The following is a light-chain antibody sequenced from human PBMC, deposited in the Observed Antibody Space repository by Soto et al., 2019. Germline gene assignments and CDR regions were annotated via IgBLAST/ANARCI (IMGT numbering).Light chain of an antibody. J-gene: IGLJ2*01. Sequence: QSALTQPASVSGSPGQSITISCTGTSSDVGGYNYVSWYQQHPGKAPKLMIYDVSNRPSGVSNRFSGSKSGNTASLTISGLQAEDEADYYGSSYTSSSTRVFGGWTKVTVL. V-gene: IGLV2-14*01. CDR3: SSYTSSSTRV. CDR2: DVS. CDR1: SSDVGGYNY.